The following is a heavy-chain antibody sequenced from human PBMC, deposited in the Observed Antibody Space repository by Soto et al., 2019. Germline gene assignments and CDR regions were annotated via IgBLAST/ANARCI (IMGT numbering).Heavy chain of an antibody. J-gene: IGHJ6*02. CDR1: GGSISSGGYY. D-gene: IGHD4-17*01. CDR2: IYYSGST. Sequence: SETLSLTCAVSGGSISSGGYYWSWIRQHPGKGLEWIGYIYYSGSTYYNPSLKSRVTISVDTSKNQFSLKLSSVTAADTAVYYCARGLRVYGMDVWGQGTTVTVSS. V-gene: IGHV4-31*11. CDR3: ARGLRVYGMDV.